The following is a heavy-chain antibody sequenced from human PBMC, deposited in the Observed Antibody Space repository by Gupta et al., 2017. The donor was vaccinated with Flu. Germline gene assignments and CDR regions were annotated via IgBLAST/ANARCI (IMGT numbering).Heavy chain of an antibody. J-gene: IGHJ5*02. CDR3: ARAYCGGSCAQGENWCDA. D-gene: IGHD2-21*01. CDR1: CASLISSGYY. V-gene: IGHV4-31*02. Sequence: QLQLQESAPCLVKPSQTLSRTCQVSCASLISSGYYWSWIRQLPQKGLEWMGYIYYSGSNHSTPSRKIRVNISLGSSKNQFSLSLTTVTDAAMDVYACARAYCGGSCAQGENWCDAWGQGTLVTVSS. CDR2: IYYSGSN.